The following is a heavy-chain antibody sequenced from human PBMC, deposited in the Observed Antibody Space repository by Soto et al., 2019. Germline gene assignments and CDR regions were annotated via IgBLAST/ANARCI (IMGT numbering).Heavy chain of an antibody. J-gene: IGHJ6*02. CDR3: ARHGAAVLYYYAMDV. D-gene: IGHD6-13*01. CDR1: GASISTSTYH. V-gene: IGHV4-39*01. Sequence: SETLSLTCTVSGASISTSTYHWGWMRQSPGKGLEWIGAIYYSGTTYYNPSLKSRVTISVDTSNNQFSLKLGSVTAADTAVYYCARHGAAVLYYYAMDVWRQGTTVTVSS. CDR2: IYYSGTT.